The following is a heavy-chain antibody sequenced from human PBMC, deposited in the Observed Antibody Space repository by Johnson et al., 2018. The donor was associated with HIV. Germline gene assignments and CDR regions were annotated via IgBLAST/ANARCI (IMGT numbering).Heavy chain of an antibody. CDR1: GFTFSSYV. CDR3: ASDYYYDSRARLGAFDI. Sequence: VQLVESGGGVVQPGGSLRLSCAAAGFTFSSYVMTWVRQAPGKGLEWVSTITGSGDKTWYADSVKGRFTISRDNSNNTVFLQMNSLRAEDTAVYYCASDYYYDSRARLGAFDIWGQGTVVTVSS. V-gene: IGHV3-23*04. J-gene: IGHJ3*02. D-gene: IGHD3-22*01. CDR2: ITGSGDKT.